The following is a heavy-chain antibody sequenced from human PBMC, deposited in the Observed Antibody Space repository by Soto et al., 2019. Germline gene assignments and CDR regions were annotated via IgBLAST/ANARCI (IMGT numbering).Heavy chain of an antibody. D-gene: IGHD2-15*01. V-gene: IGHV1-18*01. Sequence: QVQLVQSGAEVKKPGASVKVSCKASGYTFTSYGISGVRQAPGQGLEGMGWISAYNGNTNYAQKLQGRVTMTTDTATSTAYMELRSLISDDTAVYYCARSYCSGGSCSLDYWGQGTLVTVSS. CDR2: ISAYNGNT. CDR3: ARSYCSGGSCSLDY. CDR1: GYTFTSYG. J-gene: IGHJ4*02.